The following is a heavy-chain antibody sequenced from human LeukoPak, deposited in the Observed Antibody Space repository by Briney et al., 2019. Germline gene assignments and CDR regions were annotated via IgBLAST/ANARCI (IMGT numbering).Heavy chain of an antibody. J-gene: IGHJ4*02. Sequence: GGTLRLSCAASGFTFSSYGMSWVRQAPGKGLEWVSAISASGGNTYYADSVKGRFTISRDNSKNTLFLQMSGLRADDTAVYYCAKIRSGSYYYFDYWGQGTLGTVSS. V-gene: IGHV3-23*01. D-gene: IGHD1-26*01. CDR1: GFTFSSYG. CDR2: ISASGGNT. CDR3: AKIRSGSYYYFDY.